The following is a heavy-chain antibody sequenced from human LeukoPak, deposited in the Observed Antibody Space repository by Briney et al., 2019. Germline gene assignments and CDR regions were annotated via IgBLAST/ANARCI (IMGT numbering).Heavy chain of an antibody. Sequence: SETLSLTCTVSGGSISSSSYYWGWIRQPPGKGLEWIGSIYYSGSTYYNPSLKSRVTISVDTSKNQFSLKLSSVTAADTAVYYCARRPQHDYSDLREDWGQGTLVTVSS. D-gene: IGHD4-11*01. CDR1: GGSISSSSYY. V-gene: IGHV4-39*01. CDR2: IYYSGST. CDR3: ARRPQHDYSDLRED. J-gene: IGHJ4*02.